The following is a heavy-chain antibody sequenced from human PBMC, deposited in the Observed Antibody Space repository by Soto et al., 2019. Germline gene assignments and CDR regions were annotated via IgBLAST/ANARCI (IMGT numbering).Heavy chain of an antibody. J-gene: IGHJ6*03. CDR1: GFTFSSYS. Sequence: GGSLRLSCAASGFTFSSYSMNWVRQAPGKGLEWVSYISSSSSTIYYADSVKGRFTISRDNAKNSLYLQMNSLRAEDTAVYYCAREYYYYYMDVWGKGTTVTVSS. CDR2: ISSSSSTI. CDR3: AREYYYYYMDV. V-gene: IGHV3-48*01.